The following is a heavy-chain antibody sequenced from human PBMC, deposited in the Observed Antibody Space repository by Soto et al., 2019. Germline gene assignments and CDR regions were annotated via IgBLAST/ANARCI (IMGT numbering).Heavy chain of an antibody. CDR3: ARPANIAGRAGDHYYYYGMDV. D-gene: IGHD1-26*01. V-gene: IGHV1-69*06. J-gene: IGHJ6*02. Sequence: QVQLVQSGAEVKKPGSSVKVSCKTSEGSFSNYAISWVRQAPGQGREWMGGIVPVFGSVKYAQNFHGRVTLTADTVTTTAYMEWSSPRSDDTAVYYCARPANIAGRAGDHYYYYGMDVWGQGTTVTVAS. CDR1: EGSFSNYA. CDR2: IVPVFGSV.